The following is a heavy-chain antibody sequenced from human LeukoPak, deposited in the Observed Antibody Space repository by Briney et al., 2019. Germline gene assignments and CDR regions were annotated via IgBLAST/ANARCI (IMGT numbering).Heavy chain of an antibody. Sequence: GGSLRLSCAASGFTFSSYAMSWVRQAPGKGLEWVSAISGSGGSTYYADFVKGRFTISRGNSKNTLYLQMNSLRAEDTAVYYCAKAGELGMATITFTDYWGQGTLVTVSS. D-gene: IGHD5-24*01. V-gene: IGHV3-23*01. J-gene: IGHJ4*02. CDR3: AKAGELGMATITFTDY. CDR2: ISGSGGST. CDR1: GFTFSSYA.